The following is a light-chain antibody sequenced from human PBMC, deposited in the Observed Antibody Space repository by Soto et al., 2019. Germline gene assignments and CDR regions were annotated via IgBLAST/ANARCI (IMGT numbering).Light chain of an antibody. CDR3: QQYGNSPLT. CDR2: GAS. Sequence: EIVLTQSPGTLSLSQGERATLSCRASRSVSSSYLAWYQQRPGQAPRLLIYGASNRATGIPDRFSGSGSGTDFTLTISRLEPEDFAVYFCQQYGNSPLTFGGGTKVDIK. J-gene: IGKJ4*01. V-gene: IGKV3-20*01. CDR1: RSVSSSY.